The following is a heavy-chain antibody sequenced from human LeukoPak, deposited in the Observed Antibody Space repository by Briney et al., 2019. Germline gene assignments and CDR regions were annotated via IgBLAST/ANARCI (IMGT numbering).Heavy chain of an antibody. V-gene: IGHV3-7*01. J-gene: IGHJ4*02. CDR1: GFSFSTYW. CDR3: ASLRWG. Sequence: QAGGSLRLSCAASGFSFSTYWMNWVRQAPGKGPEWVANIKPDGSDKDYVDSVKGRFTISRDNAKNSLYLQMNSLTVEDTAVYYCASLRWGWGQGTLVTVSS. D-gene: IGHD2-21*01. CDR2: IKPDGSDK.